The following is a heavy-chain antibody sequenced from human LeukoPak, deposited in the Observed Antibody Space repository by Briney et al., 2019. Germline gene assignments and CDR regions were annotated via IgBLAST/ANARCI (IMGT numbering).Heavy chain of an antibody. J-gene: IGHJ5*02. CDR2: ISSSSSTI. V-gene: IGHV3-48*02. CDR3: ARDLQDIVVVVAATYYNWFDP. D-gene: IGHD2-15*01. CDR1: GFTFSSYS. Sequence: PGGSLRLSCAASGFTFSSYSMNWVRQAPGKGLEWVSYISSSSSTIYYADSVKGRFTISRDNAKNSLYLQMNSLRDEDTAVYYCARDLQDIVVVVAATYYNWFDPWGQGTLVTVSS.